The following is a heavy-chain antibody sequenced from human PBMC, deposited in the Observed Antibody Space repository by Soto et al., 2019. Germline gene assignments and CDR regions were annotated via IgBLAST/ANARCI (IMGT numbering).Heavy chain of an antibody. D-gene: IGHD4-17*01. CDR1: GLAFSNYA. CDR3: AIDPNGDYTGAFDD. V-gene: IGHV3-23*01. Sequence: EVQRLESGGGLVPPWGSLRLSCAASGLAFSNYAVTWVRQAPGKGLEWGSSINGNGGITYYADSVKGRFTISRDNSKNAVDLQRNSLRVEDTAAYHCAIDPNGDYTGAFDDWGQGTLVTVSS. CDR2: INGNGGIT. J-gene: IGHJ4*02.